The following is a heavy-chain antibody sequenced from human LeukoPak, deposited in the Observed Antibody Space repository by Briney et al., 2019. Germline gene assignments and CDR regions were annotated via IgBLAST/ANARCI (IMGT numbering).Heavy chain of an antibody. V-gene: IGHV4-61*01. CDR3: ARVFDSGSQAYFYYMDV. Sequence: SETLSLTCTVSGYSISSGYYWGWIRQPPGKGLEWIGYIYYSGSTNYNPSLKSRVTIPVDTSKNQFSLKLSSVTAADTAVYYCARVFDSGSQAYFYYMDVWGKGTTVTIFS. CDR2: IYYSGST. CDR1: GYSISSGYY. D-gene: IGHD3-10*01. J-gene: IGHJ6*03.